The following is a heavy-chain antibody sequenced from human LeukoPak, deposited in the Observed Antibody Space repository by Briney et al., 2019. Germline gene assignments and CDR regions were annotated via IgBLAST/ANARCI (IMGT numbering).Heavy chain of an antibody. CDR2: IIPILGIA. CDR3: ARGASKRQWLVPHYYYGMDV. D-gene: IGHD6-19*01. V-gene: IGHV1-69*04. J-gene: IGHJ6*02. Sequence: GALVKVSCKASGGTFSSYAISWVRQAPGQGLEWMGRIIPILGIANYAQKFQGRVTITADKSTSTAYMELSSLRSEDTAVYYCARGASKRQWLVPHYYYGMDVWGQGTTVTVSS. CDR1: GGTFSSYA.